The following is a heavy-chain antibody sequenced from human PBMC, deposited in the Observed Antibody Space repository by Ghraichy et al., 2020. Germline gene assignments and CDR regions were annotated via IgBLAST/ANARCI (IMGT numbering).Heavy chain of an antibody. D-gene: IGHD3-3*01. CDR2: IWYDGSKK. J-gene: IGHJ6*02. CDR3: ASITIFGVVPTSNGMDA. Sequence: GGSLRLSCAASGFAFSSYCMHWVRQAPGKGLEWVAVIWYDGSKKYYADSVKGRFTISRDNSENTLYLQMNSLRAEDTAVYYCASITIFGVVPTSNGMDAWGQGTTVTVSS. V-gene: IGHV3-33*01. CDR1: GFAFSSYC.